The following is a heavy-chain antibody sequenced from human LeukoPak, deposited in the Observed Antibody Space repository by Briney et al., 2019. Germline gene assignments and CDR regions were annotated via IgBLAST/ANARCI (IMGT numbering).Heavy chain of an antibody. CDR2: IRYDGSNK. J-gene: IGHJ6*03. Sequence: GGSLRLSCAASGFTFSSYGMHWVRQAPGEGLEWVAFIRYDGSNKYYADSVKGRFTISRDNSKNTLYLQMNSLRAEDTAVYYCAKVAIAAAAYYYYMDVWGKGTTVTISS. CDR3: AKVAIAAAAYYYYMDV. V-gene: IGHV3-30*02. CDR1: GFTFSSYG. D-gene: IGHD6-13*01.